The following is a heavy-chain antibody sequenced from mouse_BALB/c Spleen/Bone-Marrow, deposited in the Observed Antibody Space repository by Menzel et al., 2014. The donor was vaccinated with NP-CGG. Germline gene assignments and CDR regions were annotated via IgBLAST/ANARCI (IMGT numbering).Heavy chain of an antibody. J-gene: IGHJ4*01. CDR3: TRQGNLDRYAMDY. V-gene: IGHV5-6*01. Sequence: DVLLVESGGDLVKPGGSLKLSWAASGFSFSTYGMPWVRQTPDKRLEWVVSICSGGGYTYYPESLKGRSTFSIDKAKNTLYLQMNSLKSEDTAMYYCTRQGNLDRYAMDYWGQGTSVTVSS. CDR2: ICSGGGYT. CDR1: GFSFSTYG. D-gene: IGHD2-1*01.